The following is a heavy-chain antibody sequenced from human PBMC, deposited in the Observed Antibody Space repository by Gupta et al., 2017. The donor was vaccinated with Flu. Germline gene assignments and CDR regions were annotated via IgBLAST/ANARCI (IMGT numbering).Heavy chain of an antibody. Sequence: QITLKESGPTLVKPTQTLTLTCTFSGFSLSTSGVGAGWIRQPPGKALEWLALIYWNDDKRYSPSLKSRLTITKDTSKNQVVLTMTNMDPVDTATYYCAHSNLGFGVVIEDYYGMDVWGQGTTVTVSS. J-gene: IGHJ6*02. CDR2: IYWNDDK. CDR3: AHSNLGFGVVIEDYYGMDV. CDR1: GFSLSTSGVG. D-gene: IGHD3-3*01. V-gene: IGHV2-5*01.